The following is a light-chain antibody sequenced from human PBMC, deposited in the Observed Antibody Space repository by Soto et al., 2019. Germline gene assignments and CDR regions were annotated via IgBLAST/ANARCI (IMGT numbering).Light chain of an antibody. CDR2: GAS. J-gene: IGKJ2*02. CDR1: QSIKSR. V-gene: IGKV1-5*03. Sequence: DIQMTQSPSTLSASVGDRVTITCRASQSIKSRLAWYQQKPGEAPKLLIYGASTLESVVPSRFSGSGSGTELNLTISSLQPDYFATYFCQEYDGHCTFGQGTKLEIK. CDR3: QEYDGHCT.